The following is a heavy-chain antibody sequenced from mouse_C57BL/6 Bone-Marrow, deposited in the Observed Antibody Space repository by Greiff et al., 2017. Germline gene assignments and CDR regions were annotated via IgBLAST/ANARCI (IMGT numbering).Heavy chain of an antibody. V-gene: IGHV1-39*01. CDR2: INPDYGTT. CDR3: ARIPAY. CDR1: GYSFTDYN. J-gene: IGHJ2*01. Sequence: EVQRVESGPELVKPGASVKISCKASGYSFTDYNMTLVKQSNGQSLELLGLINPDYGTTSYNQKFKGKATLTVDQSSSTAYMQLNRLTSEDSAVYYCARIPAYWGQGTTLTVSS.